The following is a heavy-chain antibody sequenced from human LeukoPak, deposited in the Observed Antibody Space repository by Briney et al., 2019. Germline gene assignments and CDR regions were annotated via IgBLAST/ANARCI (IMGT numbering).Heavy chain of an antibody. Sequence: ASVTVSCKASGYTFTGYYMHWERQAPGQGLEWMGWLNPNSGGTNYAQKIQGRVTMTRDTSISTAYMELSRLRSDDTAVYYCARETAAEPSFDPWGEGTLVTVSS. CDR1: GYTFTGYY. V-gene: IGHV1-2*02. CDR2: LNPNSGGT. J-gene: IGHJ5*02. D-gene: IGHD6-13*01. CDR3: ARETAAEPSFDP.